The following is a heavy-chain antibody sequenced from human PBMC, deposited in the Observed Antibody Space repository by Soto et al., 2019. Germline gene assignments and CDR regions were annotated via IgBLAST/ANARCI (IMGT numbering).Heavy chain of an antibody. CDR2: ISGSAGSSGP. Sequence: GSLRLSCVASGFTFSTYTMSWVRQAPGKGLEWVSVISGSAGSSGPSYADSVQGRFSISRDNARNTLYLQMNSLRGEDTAMYYCAKARCSTANCYVPEYWGQGTQVTVSS. CDR3: AKARCSTANCYVPEY. V-gene: IGHV3-23*01. J-gene: IGHJ4*02. CDR1: GFTFSTYT. D-gene: IGHD2-2*01.